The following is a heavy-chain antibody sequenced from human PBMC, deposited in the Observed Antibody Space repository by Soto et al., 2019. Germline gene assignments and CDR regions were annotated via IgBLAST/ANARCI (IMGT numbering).Heavy chain of an antibody. J-gene: IGHJ4*02. V-gene: IGHV4-30-2*01. CDR2: IYHSGST. CDR1: GGSISSGGDS. D-gene: IGHD3-10*01. CDR3: ARENNVLPGGYFDY. Sequence: QLQLQESGAGLVKPSQTLSLTCAVSGGSISSGGDSWSWIRQPPGKGLEWIGYIYHSGSTYYNPSLKSRVTISVDRSKTQSSLKLSSVTAADTAVYYCARENNVLPGGYFDYWGQGTLVTVAS.